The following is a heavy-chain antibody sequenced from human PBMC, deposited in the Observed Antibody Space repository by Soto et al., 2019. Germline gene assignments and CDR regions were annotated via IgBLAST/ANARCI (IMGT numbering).Heavy chain of an antibody. J-gene: IGHJ4*02. CDR2: IKSKTSGGTT. V-gene: IGHV3-15*01. D-gene: IGHD3-22*01. Sequence: PGGSLGLSCGASGFAFSDAWMSWVRQAPGKGLEWVGHIKSKTSGGTTDYAAPVKGRFTISRDDSRNTVYLQMNSLKIEDTAVYYCTTEFYSNGYNNWGQGTQVTGSS. CDR3: TTEFYSNGYNN. CDR1: GFAFSDAW.